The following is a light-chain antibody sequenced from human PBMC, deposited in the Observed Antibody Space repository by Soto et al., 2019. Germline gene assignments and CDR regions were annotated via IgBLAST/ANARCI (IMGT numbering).Light chain of an antibody. CDR2: AAS. CDR1: QSITSS. Sequence: EIVMTQSPATVSVFPGESATLSCRASQSITSSVAWYQQKPGQAPKLLIYAASTRAKGISDRFSGSGSGTEFTLAISGLQSEDFAVYYCQQYIYRPWTFGQGTKVESK. CDR3: QQYIYRPWT. J-gene: IGKJ1*01. V-gene: IGKV3-15*01.